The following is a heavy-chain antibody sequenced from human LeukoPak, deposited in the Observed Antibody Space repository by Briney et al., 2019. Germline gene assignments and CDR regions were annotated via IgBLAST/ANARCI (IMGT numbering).Heavy chain of an antibody. CDR3: ARDNYDILTGPGAFDI. CDR1: GYTFTSYD. CDR2: MNPNSGNT. V-gene: IGHV1-8*01. D-gene: IGHD3-9*01. Sequence: ASVKVSCKASGYTFTSYDINWVRQATGQGLEWMGWMNPNSGNTGYAQKFQGRVTMTRNTSISTAYMELSSLRSEDTAVYYCARDNYDILTGPGAFDIWGQGTMVTVSS. J-gene: IGHJ3*02.